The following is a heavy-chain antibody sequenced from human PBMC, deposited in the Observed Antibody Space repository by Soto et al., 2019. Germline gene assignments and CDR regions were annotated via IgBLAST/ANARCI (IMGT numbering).Heavy chain of an antibody. D-gene: IGHD2-15*01. V-gene: IGHV3-23*01. CDR3: AASSRSLYWSYTN. J-gene: IGHJ4*02. CDR2: VTAGGDST. CDR1: GLAFSSYA. Sequence: GGSLRLSCAASGLAFSSYAMIWVRQGPGEGLEWVSAVTAGGDSTFYADSVRGRFTISRDNSKNTLYLQMNSLRVEDTAIYYCAASSRSLYWSYTNWGQGTLVTVSS.